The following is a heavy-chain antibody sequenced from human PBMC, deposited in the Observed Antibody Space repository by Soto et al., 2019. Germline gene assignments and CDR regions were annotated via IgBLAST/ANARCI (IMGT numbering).Heavy chain of an antibody. V-gene: IGHV4-38-2*01. Sequence: SETLSLTCAVSGYSISSGYYWGWIRQPPGKGLEWIGSIYHSGSTYYNPSLKSRVTISVDTSKNQFSLKLSSVTAADTAVYYCARGASSIAANDAFDIWGQGTMVTVSS. CDR2: IYHSGST. CDR3: ARGASSIAANDAFDI. D-gene: IGHD6-6*01. CDR1: GYSISSGYY. J-gene: IGHJ3*02.